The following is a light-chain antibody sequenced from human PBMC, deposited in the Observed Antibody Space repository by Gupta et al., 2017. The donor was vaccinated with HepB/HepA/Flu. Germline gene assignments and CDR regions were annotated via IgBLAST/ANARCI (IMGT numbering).Light chain of an antibody. CDR1: NIGSKS. J-gene: IGLJ1*01. Sequence: SYGLTQPPSGSVAPGKTARITRGGNNIGSKSVHWYQQKPGQAPVLVVYDDSDRPSGIPERFSGSNSGNTATLTISRVEAGDEADYYCQVWDSSSDHPRVFGTGTKVTVL. CDR3: QVWDSSSDHPRV. V-gene: IGLV3-21*03. CDR2: DDS.